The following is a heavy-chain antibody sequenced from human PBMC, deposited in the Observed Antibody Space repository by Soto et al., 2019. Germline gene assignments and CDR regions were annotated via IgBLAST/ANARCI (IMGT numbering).Heavy chain of an antibody. CDR1: GGSISSYY. J-gene: IGHJ6*02. CDR2: IYYSGST. V-gene: IGHV4-59*01. CDR3: ASLYWWPEAPAARSFPYSSSSEDKSYYYYYGMDV. Sequence: SETLSLTCTVSGGSISSYYWSWIRQPPGKGLEWIGYIYYSGSTNYNPSLKSRVTISVDTSKNQFSLKLSSVTAADTAVYYCASLYWWPEAPAARSFPYSSSSEDKSYYYYYGMDVWGQGTTVTVSS. D-gene: IGHD6-6*01.